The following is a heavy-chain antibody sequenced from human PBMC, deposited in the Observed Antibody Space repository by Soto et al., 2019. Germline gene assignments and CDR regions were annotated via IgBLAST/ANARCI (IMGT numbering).Heavy chain of an antibody. CDR3: AGGCSGGSCYPLMDV. J-gene: IGHJ6*02. Sequence: QVQLQESGPGLVKPSGTLSLTCAVSGGSISRSNWWSWVRQPPGKGLGWIGDISHSGNTNYNPSLKSRVTISGDKSKNRFSLKLSSVTAADTAVSYCAGGCSGGSCYPLMDVWGRGTTVTVSS. CDR1: GGSISRSNW. CDR2: ISHSGNT. D-gene: IGHD2-15*01. V-gene: IGHV4-4*02.